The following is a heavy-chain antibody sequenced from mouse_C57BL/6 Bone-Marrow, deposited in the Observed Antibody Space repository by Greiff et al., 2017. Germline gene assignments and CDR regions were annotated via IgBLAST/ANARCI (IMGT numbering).Heavy chain of an antibody. J-gene: IGHJ2*01. V-gene: IGHV1-62-2*01. CDR2: FYPGSGSI. CDR3: ARHEDQDSYGYFYYFDY. D-gene: IGHD2-2*01. Sequence: QVQLQQSGAELVKPGASVKLSCKASGYTFTEYTIHWVKQRSGQGLEWIGWFYPGSGSIKYNEKFKDKATLTADKSSSTVYMELSRLTSEDSAVYFCARHEDQDSYGYFYYFDYWGQGTTLTVSS. CDR1: GYTFTEYT.